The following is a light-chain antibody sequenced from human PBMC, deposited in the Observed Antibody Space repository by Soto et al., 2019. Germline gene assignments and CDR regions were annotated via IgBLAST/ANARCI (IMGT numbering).Light chain of an antibody. CDR3: SSFTGSNYV. Sequence: QSALTQPASVSGSPGQSITISCTGTISDVGGYNFVSWYQQYPGKAPKLMICDVSNRPSGVSNRFSGSKSGNTAFLTISGLQAEDEADYYCSSFTGSNYVFGTGTKVTVL. V-gene: IGLV2-14*03. CDR2: DVS. CDR1: ISDVGGYNF. J-gene: IGLJ1*01.